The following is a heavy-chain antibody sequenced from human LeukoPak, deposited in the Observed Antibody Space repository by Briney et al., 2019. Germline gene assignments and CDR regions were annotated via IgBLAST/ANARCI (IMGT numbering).Heavy chain of an antibody. J-gene: IGHJ5*02. CDR1: GGSISSYY. V-gene: IGHV4-4*07. D-gene: IGHD2-15*01. CDR2: IYTSGNT. Sequence: SETLSLTCTVSGGSISSYYWSWIRQPAGKGLEWIGRIYTSGNTNYNPSLKSRVTMSVDTSKNQFSLKLSSVTAADTAVYYCAREGGDIVVAIAGFGGEVNWFDPWGQGTLVTVSS. CDR3: AREGGDIVVAIAGFGGEVNWFDP.